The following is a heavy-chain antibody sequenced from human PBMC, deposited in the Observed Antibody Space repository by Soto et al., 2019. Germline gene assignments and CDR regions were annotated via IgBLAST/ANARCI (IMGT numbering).Heavy chain of an antibody. D-gene: IGHD1-1*01. Sequence: QVHLVQSGAEVKKPGASVKVSCKGSGYAFTTYGITWVRQAPGQGLEWMGWISAHSGNTNYAQKTQGRVTVTRDTSTSTAYMELRSLRSDDTAVYYCARGRYGDYWGQGALVTVSS. CDR3: ARGRYGDY. CDR1: GYAFTTYG. V-gene: IGHV1-18*01. CDR2: ISAHSGNT. J-gene: IGHJ4*02.